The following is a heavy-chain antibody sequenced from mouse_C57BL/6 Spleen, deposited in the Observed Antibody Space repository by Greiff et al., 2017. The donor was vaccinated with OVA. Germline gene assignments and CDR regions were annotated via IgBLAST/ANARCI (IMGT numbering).Heavy chain of an antibody. Sequence: VQVVESGAELAKPGASVKLSCKASGYTFTSYWMHWVKQRPGQGLEWIGYINPSSGYTKYNQKFKDKATLTADKSSSTAYMQLSSLTYEDSAVYYCARYWEKEDCFDYWGQGTTLTVSS. D-gene: IGHD4-1*01. V-gene: IGHV1-7*01. CDR2: INPSSGYT. CDR3: ARYWEKEDCFDY. J-gene: IGHJ2*01. CDR1: GYTFTSYW.